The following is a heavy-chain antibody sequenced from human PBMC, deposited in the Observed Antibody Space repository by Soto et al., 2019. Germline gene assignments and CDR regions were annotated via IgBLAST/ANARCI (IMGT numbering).Heavy chain of an antibody. V-gene: IGHV3-23*01. J-gene: IGHJ4*02. CDR3: AKDRESQVLWGFDDY. CDR2: IRPSGDTT. Sequence: EVQLLESGGGLVQPGGSMRLSCAASGLTISNYGMSWVRQGPGKGLEWVAAIRPSGDTTFYADSVKGRFTISRDISKNTLYLQMNSLRAEDTAVYYCAKDRESQVLWGFDDYWGQRTLVTVSS. D-gene: IGHD3-16*01. CDR1: GLTISNYG.